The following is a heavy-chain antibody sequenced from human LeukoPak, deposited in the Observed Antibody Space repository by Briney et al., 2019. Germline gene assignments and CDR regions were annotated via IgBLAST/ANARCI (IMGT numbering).Heavy chain of an antibody. CDR2: ISAYNGNT. V-gene: IGHV1-18*01. CDR1: GYTFTSYG. D-gene: IGHD5-12*01. J-gene: IGHJ6*03. Sequence: ASVKVSCKASGYTFTSYGISWVRQAPGQGLEWMGWISAYNGNTNYAQKLQGRVTMTTDTSTSTAYMELSSLRSEDTAVYYCARTTIRYYYYMDVWGKGTTVTVSS. CDR3: ARTTIRYYYYMDV.